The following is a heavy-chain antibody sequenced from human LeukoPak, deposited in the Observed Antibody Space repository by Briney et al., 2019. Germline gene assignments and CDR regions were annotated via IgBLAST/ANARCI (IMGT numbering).Heavy chain of an antibody. CDR2: IRSKAYGGTT. V-gene: IGHV3-49*04. D-gene: IGHD3-16*01. J-gene: IGHJ4*02. CDR1: GFTFGDYA. Sequence: GGSLRLSCTTSGFTFGDYAMSWVRQAPGKGLAWVGFIRSKAYGGTTEYAASVKGRFTISRDDSRRIVYLQMNSLKTEDTAVYYCTREGRGSDAFDYWGQGTLVTVSS. CDR3: TREGRGSDAFDY.